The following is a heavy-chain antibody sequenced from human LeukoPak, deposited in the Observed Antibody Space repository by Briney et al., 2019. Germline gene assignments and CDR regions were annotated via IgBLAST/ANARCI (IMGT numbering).Heavy chain of an antibody. Sequence: GGSLRLSCAASGFTFSNAWMSWVRQAPGKGLEWVGRIKSKTDGGTTDYAAPVKGRFTISRDDSKNTLYLQMNSLKTEDTAVYYCTTEALMVYAPGEFDPWGQGTLVTVSS. V-gene: IGHV3-15*01. D-gene: IGHD2-8*01. J-gene: IGHJ5*02. CDR2: IKSKTDGGTT. CDR3: TTEALMVYAPGEFDP. CDR1: GFTFSNAW.